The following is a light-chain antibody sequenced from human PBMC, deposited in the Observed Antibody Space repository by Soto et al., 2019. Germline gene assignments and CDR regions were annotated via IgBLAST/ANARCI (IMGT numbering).Light chain of an antibody. J-gene: IGKJ4*01. Sequence: IQLTQSPSSLSASVGDRGTITCRASQGISNYFAWYQQQPGKSPKLLSFAASILQTGVPSRFSGSGSGTDFTLTISSLQPEDFATYYCQQLNSYPFPFGGGTKVEIK. CDR1: QGISNY. CDR2: AAS. V-gene: IGKV1-9*01. CDR3: QQLNSYPFP.